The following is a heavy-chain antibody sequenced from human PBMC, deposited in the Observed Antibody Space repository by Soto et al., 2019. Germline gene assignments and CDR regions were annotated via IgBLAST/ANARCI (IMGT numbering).Heavy chain of an antibody. CDR1: GFPFTTYG. D-gene: IGHD3-10*01. V-gene: IGHV3-30*03. J-gene: IGHJ4*02. CDR3: VGGQYYFDY. CDR2: ISYDGSNK. Sequence: QVQLVESGGGVVQPGRSLRLSCAASGFPFTTYGMHWVREGPGKGLDWVAAISYDGSNKFYADSVKGRFTISRDNSKNTLYLQMNSLSRAGTALYYCVGGQYYFDYRGQGTLVIVSS.